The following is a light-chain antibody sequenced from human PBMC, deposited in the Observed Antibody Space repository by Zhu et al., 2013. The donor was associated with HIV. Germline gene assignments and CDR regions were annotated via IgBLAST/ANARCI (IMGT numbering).Light chain of an antibody. CDR3: QQYDSYSGT. Sequence: DIQMTQSPSALSAPVGDRVTITCRASQSVSNWLAWYQQKPGKAPKLLIYYASTLESGVPSRFSGSGSGTEFTLTISSLQPDDFATYYCQQYDSYSGTFGQGTKVEIK. CDR2: YAS. J-gene: IGKJ1*01. V-gene: IGKV1-5*01. CDR1: QSVSNW.